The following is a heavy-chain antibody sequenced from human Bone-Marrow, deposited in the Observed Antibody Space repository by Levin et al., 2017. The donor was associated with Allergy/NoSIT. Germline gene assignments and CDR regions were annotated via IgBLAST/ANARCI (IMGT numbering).Heavy chain of an antibody. CDR2: INHSGST. Sequence: PGGSLRLSCAVYGGSFSGYYWSWIRQPPGKGLEWIGEINHSGSTNYNPSLKSRVTISVDTSKNQFSLKLSSVTAADTAVYYCVLWGMTAIQDYWGQGTLVTVSS. D-gene: IGHD2-21*02. CDR1: GGSFSGYY. V-gene: IGHV4-34*01. CDR3: VLWGMTAIQDY. J-gene: IGHJ4*02.